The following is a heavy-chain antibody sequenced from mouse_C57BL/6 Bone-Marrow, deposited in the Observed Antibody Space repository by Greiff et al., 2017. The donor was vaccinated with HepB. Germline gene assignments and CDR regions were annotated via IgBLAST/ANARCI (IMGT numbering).Heavy chain of an antibody. CDR3: TRSTWLRREAWFAY. Sequence: EVKVEESGGGLVQPGGSMKLSCAASGFTFSDAWMDWVRQSPEKGLEWVAEIRNKANNHATYYAESVKGRFTISREDSKSSVCLQMNSLRAEDTGIYYCTRSTWLRREAWFAYWGQGTLVTVSA. J-gene: IGHJ3*01. V-gene: IGHV6-6*01. D-gene: IGHD2-2*01. CDR2: IRNKANNHAT. CDR1: GFTFSDAW.